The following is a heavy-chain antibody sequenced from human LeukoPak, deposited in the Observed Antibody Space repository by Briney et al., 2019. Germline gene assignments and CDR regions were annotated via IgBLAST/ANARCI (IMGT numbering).Heavy chain of an antibody. Sequence: SETLSLTRTVSGGSISSYYWSWIRQPPGKGLEWIGYIYYSGSTNYNPSLKSRVTISVDTSKNQFSLKLSSVTAADTAVYYCARSLNYYGSSFDYWGQGTLVTVSS. CDR1: GGSISSYY. J-gene: IGHJ4*02. V-gene: IGHV4-59*01. CDR2: IYYSGST. CDR3: ARSLNYYGSSFDY. D-gene: IGHD3-10*01.